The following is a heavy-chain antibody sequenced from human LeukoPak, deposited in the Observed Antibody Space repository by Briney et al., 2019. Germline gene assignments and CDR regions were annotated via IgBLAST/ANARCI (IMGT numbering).Heavy chain of an antibody. CDR1: GGSFSGYY. CDR2: ISHSGST. D-gene: IGHD5/OR15-5a*01. Sequence: SGTLSLTCAVYGGSFSGYYWSWIRQPPGKGLEWIGEISHSGSTNYNPSLKSRVTISVDTSKNQFSLKLSSVTAADTAVYYCARGEPLYDYWGQGTLVTVSS. CDR3: ARGEPLYDY. V-gene: IGHV4-34*01. J-gene: IGHJ4*02.